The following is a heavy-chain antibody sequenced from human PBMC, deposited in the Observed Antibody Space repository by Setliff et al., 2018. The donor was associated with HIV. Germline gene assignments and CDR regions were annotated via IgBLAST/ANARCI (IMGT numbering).Heavy chain of an antibody. Sequence: PSETLSLTCTVSGASISSYSWSWIRQSPGKRLEWIGYIHSYGSTDYNPSLESRVTISVDTSKNQLSLKLRSMAAADTAVYYCARGGYRDGYDYWGQGTLVTVSS. CDR1: GASISSYS. V-gene: IGHV4-59*01. D-gene: IGHD5-18*01. J-gene: IGHJ4*02. CDR3: ARGGYRDGYDY. CDR2: IHSYGST.